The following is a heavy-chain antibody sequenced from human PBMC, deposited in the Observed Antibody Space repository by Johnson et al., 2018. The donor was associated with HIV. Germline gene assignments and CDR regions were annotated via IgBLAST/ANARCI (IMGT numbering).Heavy chain of an antibody. J-gene: IGHJ3*02. V-gene: IGHV3-30*04. CDR3: ARGPIADDAFDI. Sequence: QVQLVESGGGVVQPGRSLRLSCAASGFTFNSYAMHWVRQAPGKGLEWVAVISYDGSNQYYADSVKGRFTISRDNSKNTLYLQMNSLRAEDTAVYFCARGPIADDAFDIWGQGTMVTVSS. CDR1: GFTFNSYA. CDR2: ISYDGSNQ. D-gene: IGHD3-16*02.